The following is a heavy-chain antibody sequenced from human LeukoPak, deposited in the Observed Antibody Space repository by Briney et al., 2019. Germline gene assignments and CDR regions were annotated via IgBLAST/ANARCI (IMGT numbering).Heavy chain of an antibody. D-gene: IGHD6-19*01. J-gene: IGHJ4*02. V-gene: IGHV3-7*01. CDR1: GFTVSANY. CDR2: TNQDGSKN. CDR3: ATTVPGYPDDYFDY. Sequence: GGSLRLSCAASGFTVSANYMSWVRQAPGKGLERVAHTNQDGSKNYYVDSLKGRFTISRDNAKNSLYLQMNSLRAEDTAVYYCATTVPGYPDDYFDYWGQGTLVTVSS.